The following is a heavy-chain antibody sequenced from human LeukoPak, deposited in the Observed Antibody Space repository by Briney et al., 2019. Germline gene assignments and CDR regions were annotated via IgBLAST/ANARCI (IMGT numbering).Heavy chain of an antibody. CDR2: ISAYNGNT. V-gene: IGHV1-18*01. CDR3: ARAESKVVPAATYYFDY. Sequence: ASVKVSCKASGYTFTSYGISWVRQAPGQGLEWIGWISAYNGNTNYARKLQGRVTMTTDTSTSTAYMELRSLRSDDTAVYYCARAESKVVPAATYYFDYWGQGTLVTVSS. D-gene: IGHD2-2*01. CDR1: GYTFTSYG. J-gene: IGHJ4*02.